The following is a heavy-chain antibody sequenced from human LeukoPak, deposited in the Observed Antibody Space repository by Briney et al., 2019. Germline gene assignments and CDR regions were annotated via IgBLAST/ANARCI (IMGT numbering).Heavy chain of an antibody. CDR2: IYYSGST. J-gene: IGHJ5*02. CDR3: ARGLRDYYGSGSHLGWFDP. Sequence: SETMSLTCTVSGGSISSYYWSWIRQPPGKGLEWIGYIYYSGSTNYNPSLKSRVTISVDTSKNQFSLKLSSVTAADTAVYYCARGLRDYYGSGSHLGWFDPWGQGTLVTVSS. CDR1: GGSISSYY. V-gene: IGHV4-59*01. D-gene: IGHD3-10*01.